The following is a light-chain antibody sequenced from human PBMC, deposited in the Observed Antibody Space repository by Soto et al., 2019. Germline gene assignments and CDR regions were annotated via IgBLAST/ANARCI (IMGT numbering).Light chain of an antibody. CDR2: GAS. CDR3: QQYGSSPVT. CDR1: QSVSSSY. V-gene: IGKV3-20*01. Sequence: EIVLTQSPGTLSLSPGERATLSCRASQSVSSSYLAWYKQKPGQAPKLIIYGASSRATGTPDRFSGSGSGTYFTLTISSLEPEDFAVYYCQQYGSSPVTFGQGTKVEIK. J-gene: IGKJ1*01.